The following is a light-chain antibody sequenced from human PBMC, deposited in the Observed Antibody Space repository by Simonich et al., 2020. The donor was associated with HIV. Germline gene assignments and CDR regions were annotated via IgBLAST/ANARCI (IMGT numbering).Light chain of an antibody. CDR2: GAS. Sequence: EIVMTQSPATLSVSPGERATLSCRASQSVSSNLAWYQQKPGQAPRLLIYGASTRATGIPARFSGSGSGTDFTLTISSLEPEDFAVYYCQQRINWPPGYTFGQGTKLEIK. V-gene: IGKV3-15*01. J-gene: IGKJ2*01. CDR3: QQRINWPPGYT. CDR1: QSVSSN.